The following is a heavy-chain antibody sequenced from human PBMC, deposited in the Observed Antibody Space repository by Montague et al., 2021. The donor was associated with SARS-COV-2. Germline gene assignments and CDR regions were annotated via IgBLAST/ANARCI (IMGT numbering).Heavy chain of an antibody. CDR2: INWNGNSR. Sequence: SLRLSCAASGFTFPDYAMHWVRQAPGKGLEWVSGINWNGNSRGYADSVKGRFTISRDNAANSLFLQMSSLRPEDTALYYCAAATYGSIAYWGQGNLVTVPS. J-gene: IGHJ4*02. V-gene: IGHV3-9*01. CDR1: GFTFPDYA. D-gene: IGHD3-10*01. CDR3: AAATYGSIAY.